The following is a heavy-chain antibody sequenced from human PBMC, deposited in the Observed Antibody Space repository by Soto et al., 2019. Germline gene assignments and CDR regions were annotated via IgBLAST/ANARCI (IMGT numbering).Heavy chain of an antibody. V-gene: IGHV3-64D*08. CDR1: GFTFSSYA. D-gene: IGHD1-26*01. Sequence: TGGSLRLSCSASGFTFSSYAMHWVRQAPGKELECISTITSSGGTTYYADSVKGRFTISRDSSRNTLYLQVSSLRGEDTAVYYCVRSSAYLDYWGQGTLVT. J-gene: IGHJ4*02. CDR3: VRSSAYLDY. CDR2: ITSSGGTT.